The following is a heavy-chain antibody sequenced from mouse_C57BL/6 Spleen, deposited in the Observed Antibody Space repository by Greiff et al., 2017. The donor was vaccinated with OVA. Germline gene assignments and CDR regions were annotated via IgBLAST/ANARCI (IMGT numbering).Heavy chain of an antibody. CDR3: ARRDYGSSWGFAY. J-gene: IGHJ3*01. CDR2: INPSSGYT. D-gene: IGHD1-1*01. V-gene: IGHV1-7*01. CDR1: GYTFTSYW. Sequence: QVQLQQSGAELAKPGASVKLSCKASGYTFTSYWMHWVKQRPGQGLEWIGYINPSSGYTKYNQKFKDKATLTADKSSSTAYMQLSSLTYEDSAVYDCARRDYGSSWGFAYWGQGTLVTVSA.